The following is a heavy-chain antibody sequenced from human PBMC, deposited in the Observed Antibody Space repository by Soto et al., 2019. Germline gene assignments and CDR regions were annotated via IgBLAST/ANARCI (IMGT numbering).Heavy chain of an antibody. CDR3: ARVGLAAAGAPDY. J-gene: IGHJ4*02. CDR2: INHSVST. D-gene: IGHD6-13*01. V-gene: IGHV4-34*01. Sequence: SETLSFTCAVYGGSFSGYYWSWIRQPPGKGLEWIGEINHSVSTNYNPSLKSRVTISVDTSKNQFSLKLSSVTAADTAVYYCARVGLAAAGAPDYWGQGTLVTVSS. CDR1: GGSFSGYY.